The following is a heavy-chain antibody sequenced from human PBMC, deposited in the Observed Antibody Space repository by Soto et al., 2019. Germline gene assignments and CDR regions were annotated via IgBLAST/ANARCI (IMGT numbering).Heavy chain of an antibody. J-gene: IGHJ5*02. D-gene: IGHD1-1*01. CDR1: GASIRGFY. Sequence: SETLSLTCTVSGASIRGFYWSWIRKSAGKGLEWIGRIYATGTTDYNPSLKSRVMMSVDTSKKQFSLKLRSVTAADTAVYYCVRDGTKTLRDWFDPWGQGISVTVSS. CDR3: VRDGTKTLRDWFDP. V-gene: IGHV4-4*07. CDR2: IYATGTT.